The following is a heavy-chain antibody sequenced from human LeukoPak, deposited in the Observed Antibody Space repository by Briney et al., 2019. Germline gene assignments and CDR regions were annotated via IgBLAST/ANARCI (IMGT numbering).Heavy chain of an antibody. CDR3: ARGSSSWDSIDY. D-gene: IGHD6-13*01. Sequence: PGGSLRLSCAASEFSVGSNYMTWVRQAPGKGLEWVSLIYSGGSTYYAGSVKGRFTISRDNSKNTLYLQMNSLRDEDTAVYYCARGSSSWDSIDYWGQGTLVTVSS. CDR2: IYSGGST. CDR1: EFSVGSNY. V-gene: IGHV3-53*01. J-gene: IGHJ4*02.